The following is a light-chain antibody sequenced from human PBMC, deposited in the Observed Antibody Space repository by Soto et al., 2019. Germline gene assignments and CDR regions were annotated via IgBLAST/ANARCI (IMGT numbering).Light chain of an antibody. CDR2: WAS. Sequence: ILMTQATASLCVSLREMPTGNCISSQSVLYSSNNKNYLAWYQQIPGQPPKLLIYWASTRESGVPDRFSGSGSGTDFTLTISSLQAEDVAVYYCQQYYSTPLTFGGGCKVDI. CDR1: QSVLYSSNNKNY. V-gene: IGKV4-1*01. CDR3: QQYYSTPLT. J-gene: IGKJ4*01.